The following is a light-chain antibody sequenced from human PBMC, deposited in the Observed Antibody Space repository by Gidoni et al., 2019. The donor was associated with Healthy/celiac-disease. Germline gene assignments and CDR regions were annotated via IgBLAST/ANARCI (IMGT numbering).Light chain of an antibody. CDR3: QQSYSTPWT. J-gene: IGKJ1*01. Sequence: DIQMTQSPSSLSASVGDRVPITCRASQSISSYLNWYQHKPGRAPKLLIYAASSLQRGVPSRFSGSGSGTDFTLTITSLQPEDFATYYCQQSYSTPWTFGQGTKVEIK. V-gene: IGKV1-39*01. CDR1: QSISSY. CDR2: AAS.